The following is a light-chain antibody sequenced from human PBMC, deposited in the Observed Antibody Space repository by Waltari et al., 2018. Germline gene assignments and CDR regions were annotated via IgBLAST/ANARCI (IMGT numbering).Light chain of an antibody. CDR1: SSDVGAYTY. V-gene: IGLV2-8*01. CDR3: SSYGGSNTVV. Sequence: QSALTQPPSASGSPGQSVTIPCTGPSSDVGAYTYVSWYQQHPGKAPKLMISEVSKRPSGVPDRFSGSKSGNTASLTVSGLQSEDEADYYCSSYGGSNTVVFGGGTKLTVL. CDR2: EVS. J-gene: IGLJ2*01.